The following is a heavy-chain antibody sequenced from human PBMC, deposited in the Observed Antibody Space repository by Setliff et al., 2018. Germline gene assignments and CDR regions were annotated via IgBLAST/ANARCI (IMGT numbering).Heavy chain of an antibody. Sequence: SETLSLTCTVSGDSISSRRSYWGWFRQPAGKGLEWIGQIYTSRSTNYNPSLKSRVTISLDTYKNQFSLSLSSVTAADTAVYYCARMSGFQYMDVWGKGTTVTVSS. CDR2: IYTSRST. D-gene: IGHD3-3*01. J-gene: IGHJ6*03. CDR1: GDSISSRRSY. V-gene: IGHV4-61*09. CDR3: ARMSGFQYMDV.